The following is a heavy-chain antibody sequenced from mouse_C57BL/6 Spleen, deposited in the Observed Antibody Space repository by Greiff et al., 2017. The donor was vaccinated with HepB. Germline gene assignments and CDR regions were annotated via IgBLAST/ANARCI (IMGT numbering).Heavy chain of an antibody. D-gene: IGHD1-1*01. CDR1: GFTFTDYY. V-gene: IGHV7-3*01. Sequence: EVMLVESGGGLVQPGGSLSLSCAASGFTFTDYYMSWVRQPPGKALEWLGFIRNKANGYTTEYSASVKGRFTISRDNSQSILYLQMNALRAEDSATYYCARSPRGTTVVATDYWGQGTTLTVSS. J-gene: IGHJ2*01. CDR3: ARSPRGTTVVATDY. CDR2: IRNKANGYTT.